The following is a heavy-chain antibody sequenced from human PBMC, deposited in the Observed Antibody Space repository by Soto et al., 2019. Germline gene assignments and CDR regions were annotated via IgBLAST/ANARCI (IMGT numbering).Heavy chain of an antibody. D-gene: IGHD5-12*01. CDR1: GYTFTSYG. Sequence: QVQLVQSGAEVKKPGASVKVSCKASGYTFTSYGISWVRQAPGQGLEWMGWISAHNGNTIYAQKLQGRVTMTTDTSKNTAYMEVRSLRSDDTAGYYCARALAPTDYWGQGTLVTVSS. CDR2: ISAHNGNT. V-gene: IGHV1-18*01. CDR3: ARALAPTDY. J-gene: IGHJ4*02.